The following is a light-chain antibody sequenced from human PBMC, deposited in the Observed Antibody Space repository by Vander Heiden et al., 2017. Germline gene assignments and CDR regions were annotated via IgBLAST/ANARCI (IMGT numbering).Light chain of an antibody. V-gene: IGKV3-11*01. CDR3: QQRGNWLVS. J-gene: IGKJ4*01. Sequence: IVLTQSPATVSLSPGERVTLSCRASQSVGVFLAWYQQKPGQAPRLLIYDTFHRASGVPPRFSGSGSGTDITLTISSLEPDDFALYYCQQRGNWLVSFGGGTRVEI. CDR1: QSVGVF. CDR2: DTF.